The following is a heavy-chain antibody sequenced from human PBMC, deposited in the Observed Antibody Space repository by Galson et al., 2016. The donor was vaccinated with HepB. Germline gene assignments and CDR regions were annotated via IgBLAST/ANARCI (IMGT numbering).Heavy chain of an antibody. V-gene: IGHV4-34*01. Sequence: STNCNPSLKSRVTISLDTSKNQFSLKLSSVTAADTAVFYCARGLVVSAGGDAFDIWGQGTMVTVSS. J-gene: IGHJ3*02. CDR2: ST. D-gene: IGHD2-2*01. CDR3: ARGLVVSAGGDAFDI.